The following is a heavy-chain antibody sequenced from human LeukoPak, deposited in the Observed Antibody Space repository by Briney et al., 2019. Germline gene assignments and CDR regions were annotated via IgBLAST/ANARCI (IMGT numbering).Heavy chain of an antibody. Sequence: PSETPSLTCTVSGGSISSGGYYWSWIRQPPGKGLEWIGYIYHSGSTYYNPSLKSRVTISVDRSKNQFSLKLSSVTAADTAVYYCARDLYSGSTGAWGQGTLVTVSS. V-gene: IGHV4-30-2*01. CDR2: IYHSGST. CDR1: GGSISSGGYY. CDR3: ARDLYSGSTGA. D-gene: IGHD1-26*01. J-gene: IGHJ5*02.